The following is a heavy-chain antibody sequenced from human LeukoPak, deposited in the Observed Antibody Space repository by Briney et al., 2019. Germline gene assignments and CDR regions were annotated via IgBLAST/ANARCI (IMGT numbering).Heavy chain of an antibody. CDR1: GYTFTSYY. CDR2: INPNSGGT. D-gene: IGHD2-2*01. J-gene: IGHJ5*02. V-gene: IGHV1-2*02. Sequence: ASVKVSCKPSGYTFTSYYMHGVRQAPGQRLEWMGWINPNSGGTNYAQKFQGRVNMIRDTSISTAYMELSRLRSDDTAVYYCAREGGADCSSTSCSDWFDPWGQGTLVTVSS. CDR3: AREGGADCSSTSCSDWFDP.